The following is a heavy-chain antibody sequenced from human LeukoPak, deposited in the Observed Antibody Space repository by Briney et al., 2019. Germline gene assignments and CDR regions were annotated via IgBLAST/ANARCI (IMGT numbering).Heavy chain of an antibody. CDR2: INSSGGST. CDR1: GYTFTSYY. V-gene: IGHV1-46*01. CDR3: AREGPYDSSGHPPNFDY. Sequence: ASVKVSCKASGYTFTSYYMHWVRQAPGQGLEWMGIINSSGGSTSYAQKFQGRVTMTRDTSTSTVYMELSSLRSEDTAVYYCAREGPYDSSGHPPNFDYWGQGTLVTVSS. J-gene: IGHJ4*02. D-gene: IGHD3-22*01.